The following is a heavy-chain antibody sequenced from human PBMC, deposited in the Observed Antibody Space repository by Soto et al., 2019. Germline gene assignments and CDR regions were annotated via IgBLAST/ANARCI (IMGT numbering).Heavy chain of an antibody. CDR3: VRDTVGIGSDY. V-gene: IGHV1-18*04. D-gene: IGHD3-16*01. J-gene: IGHJ4*02. Sequence: QVQLVQSGAEVKKPGASVKVSCKASGYTFTSYGISWVRQAPGQGLEWMGWISAYNGNTNYAQKLQGRVTTTKDTSTSTADMELRSLRSYDTAVYYCVRDTVGIGSDYWGQGTLVTVSS. CDR2: ISAYNGNT. CDR1: GYTFTSYG.